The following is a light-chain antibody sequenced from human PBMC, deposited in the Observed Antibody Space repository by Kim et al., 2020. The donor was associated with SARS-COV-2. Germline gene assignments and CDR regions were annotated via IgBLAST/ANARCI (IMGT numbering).Light chain of an antibody. Sequence: DIQLTHSPPFLSASVRDRVTITCRASQDIGTYLAWYQQMPGKAPKLLIYRASTLQSGVPSRFSGCGSGTEFTLTISNLQPEDFGIYYCQQLNNYPWTFGQGTKVDIK. V-gene: IGKV1-9*01. CDR2: RAS. J-gene: IGKJ1*01. CDR3: QQLNNYPWT. CDR1: QDIGTY.